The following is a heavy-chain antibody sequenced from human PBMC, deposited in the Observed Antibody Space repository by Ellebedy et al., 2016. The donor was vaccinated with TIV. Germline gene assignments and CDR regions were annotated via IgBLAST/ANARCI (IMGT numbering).Heavy chain of an antibody. J-gene: IGHJ6*02. CDR3: ARAPSYLGDIVVVPAASLRAYYYGMDV. CDR1: GFTFSSYS. V-gene: IGHV3-48*01. D-gene: IGHD2-2*01. Sequence: GESLKISCAAPGFTFSSYSMNWVRQAPGKGLEWVSYISSSSSTIYYADSVKGRFTVSRDNAKNSLYLQMNSLRAEDTALYYCARAPSYLGDIVVVPAASLRAYYYGMDVWGQGTTVTVSS. CDR2: ISSSSSTI.